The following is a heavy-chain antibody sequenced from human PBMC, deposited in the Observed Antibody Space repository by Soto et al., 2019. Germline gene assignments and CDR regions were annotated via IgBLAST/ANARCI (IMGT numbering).Heavy chain of an antibody. CDR3: AVIVGATNSAFDI. Sequence: ASVKVSCKASGYTFTSYGISWVRQAPGQGLERMGWISAYNGNTNYAQKFQGWVTMTRDTSISTAYMELSRLRSDDTAVYYCAVIVGATNSAFDIWGQGTMVTVSS. CDR1: GYTFTSYG. V-gene: IGHV1-18*01. D-gene: IGHD1-26*01. CDR2: ISAYNGNT. J-gene: IGHJ3*02.